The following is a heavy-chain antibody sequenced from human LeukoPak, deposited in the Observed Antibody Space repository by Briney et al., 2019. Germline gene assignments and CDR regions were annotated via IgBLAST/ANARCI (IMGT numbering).Heavy chain of an antibody. J-gene: IGHJ4*02. D-gene: IGHD6-13*01. CDR2: IYPGDSDT. V-gene: IGHV5-51*01. CDR3: ARRSSSSWLYYFDY. CDR1: GYSLTSYW. Sequence: GESLKISCKDSGYSLTSYWIGWVRQLPGKGLEWVGIIYPGDSDTRYSPSFQGQVTISADKSISTAYLQWSSLKASDTAMYYCARRSSSSWLYYFDYWGQGTLVTVSS.